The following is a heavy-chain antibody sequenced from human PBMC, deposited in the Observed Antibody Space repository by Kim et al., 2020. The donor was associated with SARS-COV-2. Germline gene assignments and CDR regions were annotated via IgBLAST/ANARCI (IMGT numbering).Heavy chain of an antibody. Sequence: ADSVKGRFTISRDNSKNTLYLQMNSLRAEDTAVYYCVKVHSSSSESYLDYWGQGTLVTVSS. V-gene: IGHV3-23*01. D-gene: IGHD6-6*01. CDR3: VKVHSSSSESYLDY. J-gene: IGHJ4*02.